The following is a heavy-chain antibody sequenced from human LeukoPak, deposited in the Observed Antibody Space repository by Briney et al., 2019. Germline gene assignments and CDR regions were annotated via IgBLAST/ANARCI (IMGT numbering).Heavy chain of an antibody. V-gene: IGHV1-3*03. CDR2: INAGNGNT. CDR1: GYTFTSYA. CDR3: ARAARYYDFWSGYFPMDV. J-gene: IGHJ6*03. Sequence: ASVKVSCKASGYTFTSYAMHWVRQAPGQRLEWMGWINAGNGNTKYSQEFQGRVTITRDTSASTAYMELSSLRSEDMAVYYCARAARYYDFWSGYFPMDVWGKGTTVTVSS. D-gene: IGHD3-3*01.